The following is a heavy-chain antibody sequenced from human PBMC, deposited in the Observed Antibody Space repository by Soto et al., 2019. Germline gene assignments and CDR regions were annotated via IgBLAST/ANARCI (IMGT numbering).Heavy chain of an antibody. CDR1: GLTFSKYW. CDR2: IKHDGSEK. Sequence: EVQLVESGGGLVQPGGSLRLSCAASGLTFSKYWMTWVRQSPGKGLEWVATIKHDGSEKSNLDSVEGRFTISRDNAKNSLSLQMNSLRVEDTAVYFCASVPGSPGYHGLDVWGQGTTVTVSS. CDR3: ASVPGSPGYHGLDV. V-gene: IGHV3-7*03. D-gene: IGHD6-19*01. J-gene: IGHJ6*02.